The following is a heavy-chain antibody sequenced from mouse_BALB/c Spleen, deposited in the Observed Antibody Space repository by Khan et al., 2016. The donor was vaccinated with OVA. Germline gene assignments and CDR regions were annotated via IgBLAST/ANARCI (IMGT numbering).Heavy chain of an antibody. D-gene: IGHD2-10*02. CDR3: ARHEKYVNYGGLAY. CDR1: GFTFSSYA. V-gene: IGHV5-9-3*01. Sequence: EVELVESGGGLVKPGGSLKLSCAASGFTFSSYAMSWVRQTPEKRLEWVATISTGGSYTYYPDNVTGRFTISRDNAKHTLYLQMSSLRSEETAMYYCARHEKYVNYGGLAYWGQGTLVTVSA. CDR2: ISTGGSYT. J-gene: IGHJ3*01.